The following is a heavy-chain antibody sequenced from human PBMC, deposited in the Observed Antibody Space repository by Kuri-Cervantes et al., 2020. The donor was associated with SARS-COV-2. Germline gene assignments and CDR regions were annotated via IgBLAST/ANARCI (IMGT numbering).Heavy chain of an antibody. Sequence: ASVKVSCKASGYTFTSYGISWVRQAPGQGLEWMGWISAYNGNTNYAQKLQGRVTMTTDTSTSTAYMELRSLRSEDTAVYYCARDGGDMVRGVISHHDAFDIWGQGTMVTVSS. J-gene: IGHJ3*02. CDR1: GYTFTSYG. CDR2: ISAYNGNT. CDR3: ARDGGDMVRGVISHHDAFDI. V-gene: IGHV1-18*01. D-gene: IGHD3-10*01.